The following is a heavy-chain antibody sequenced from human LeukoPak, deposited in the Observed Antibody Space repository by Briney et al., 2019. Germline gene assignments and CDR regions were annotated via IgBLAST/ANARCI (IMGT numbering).Heavy chain of an antibody. V-gene: IGHV4-61*02. J-gene: IGHJ4*02. Sequence: SETLSLTCTVSGGSISSGSYYWTWIRQPAGKGLGWIGRIYTSGSTNYNPSLKSRVTISGDTSKNQFSLKLRSVTAADTAVYYCARVPTAILVLDYWGQGTLVTVSS. CDR3: ARVPTAILVLDY. CDR2: IYTSGST. D-gene: IGHD2-2*01. CDR1: GGSISSGSYY.